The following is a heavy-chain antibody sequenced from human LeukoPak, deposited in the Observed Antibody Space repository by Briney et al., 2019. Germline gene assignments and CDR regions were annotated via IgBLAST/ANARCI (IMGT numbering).Heavy chain of an antibody. CDR3: ARNAAVATSRTWFDP. CDR2: THYSEST. D-gene: IGHD6-19*01. CDR1: DGSITNYY. V-gene: IGHV4-59*08. J-gene: IGHJ5*02. Sequence: SETLSLTCTVSDGSITNYYWSWIRQTPGKGLEWIGFTHYSESTIYNPPLKSRVTMSVDTSKNHLSLKLNSVTAADTAVYYCARNAAVATSRTWFDPWGQGTLVTVSS.